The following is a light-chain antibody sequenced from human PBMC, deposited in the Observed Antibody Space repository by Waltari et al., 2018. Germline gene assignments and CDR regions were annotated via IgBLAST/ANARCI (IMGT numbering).Light chain of an antibody. V-gene: IGLV4-69*01. CDR1: SGHTSNV. Sequence: QLVLTQSPSASASLGASVKLTCTLSSGHTSNVIAWLQQQPGKGPRFLMKVNSDGSHSKGDEIPDRFSGSSSGAERYLSISSLQSEDDADYYCQTGGHGTWVFGGETKVTVL. CDR3: QTGGHGTWV. CDR2: VNSDGSH. J-gene: IGLJ3*02.